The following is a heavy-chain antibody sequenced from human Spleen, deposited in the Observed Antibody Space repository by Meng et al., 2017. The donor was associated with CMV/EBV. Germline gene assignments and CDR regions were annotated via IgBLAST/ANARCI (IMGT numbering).Heavy chain of an antibody. Sequence: GESLKISCAASGFTFSSYAMSWVRQAPGKGLEWVSAISGSGGSTYYADSVKGRFTISRDNSKNTLYLQMNSLRAEDTAVYYCAKVGHDFWSGYYDYWGQGTLVTVSS. D-gene: IGHD3-3*01. CDR3: AKVGHDFWSGYYDY. V-gene: IGHV3-23*01. CDR2: ISGSGGST. CDR1: GFTFSSYA. J-gene: IGHJ4*02.